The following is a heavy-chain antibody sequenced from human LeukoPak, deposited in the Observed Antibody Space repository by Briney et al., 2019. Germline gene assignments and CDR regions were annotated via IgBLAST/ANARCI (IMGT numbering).Heavy chain of an antibody. CDR3: AKSARRSSRWYYYCDY. Sequence: HAGGSLRLSCAASGFTFSSYAMSWVRQAPGKGLEWVSATSGSGGNTYYADSVKGRFTISRDNSKNTLYLQMNSLRAEDTAVYYCAKSARRSSRWYYYCDYWGQGTLVTVSS. V-gene: IGHV3-23*01. J-gene: IGHJ4*02. D-gene: IGHD6-13*01. CDR2: TSGSGGNT. CDR1: GFTFSSYA.